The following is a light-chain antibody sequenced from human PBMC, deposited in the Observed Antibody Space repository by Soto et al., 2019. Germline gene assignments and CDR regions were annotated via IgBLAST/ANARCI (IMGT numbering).Light chain of an antibody. CDR2: DVS. CDR1: SSDVGGYNY. V-gene: IGLV2-14*01. CDR3: SSYTSSSTVYV. Sequence: QPALTQPASVSGSPGQSITISCTGTSSDVGGYNYVSWYQQHPGKAPKLMIYDVSNRPSGVSNRFSGSKSGNTASLTISGLQAEDEADYYCSSYTSSSTVYVFGTGTKVTLL. J-gene: IGLJ1*01.